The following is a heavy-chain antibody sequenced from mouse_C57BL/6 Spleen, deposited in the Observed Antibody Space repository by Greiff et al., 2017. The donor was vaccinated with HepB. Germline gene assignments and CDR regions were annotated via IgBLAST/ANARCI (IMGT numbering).Heavy chain of an antibody. CDR2: IRSKSNNYAT. CDR1: GFSFTTYA. D-gene: IGHD2-3*01. V-gene: IGHV10-1*01. Sequence: EVQRVESGGGLVQPKGSLKLSCAASGFSFTTYAMNWVRQAPGKGLEWVARIRSKSNNYATYYADSVKDRFTISRDDSESMLYLQMNNLKTEDTAMYYGVRHGYYEDYYAMDYWGQGTTVTVSS. CDR3: VRHGYYEDYYAMDY. J-gene: IGHJ4*01.